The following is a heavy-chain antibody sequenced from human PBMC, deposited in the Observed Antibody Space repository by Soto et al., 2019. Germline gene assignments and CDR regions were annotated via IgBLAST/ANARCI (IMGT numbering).Heavy chain of an antibody. CDR2: ISSSSSYI. Sequence: GGSLRLSCAASGFTFSSYSMNWVRQAPGKGLEWVSSISSSSSYIYYADSVKDRFTISRDNAKNSLYLQMNSLRAEDTAVYYCASIKGDRGYWGQGTMVTVYS. CDR1: GFTFSSYS. J-gene: IGHJ4*02. D-gene: IGHD2-21*01. V-gene: IGHV3-21*01. CDR3: ASIKGDRGY.